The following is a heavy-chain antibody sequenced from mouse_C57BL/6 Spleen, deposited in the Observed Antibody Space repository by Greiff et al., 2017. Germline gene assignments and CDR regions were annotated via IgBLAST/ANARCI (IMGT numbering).Heavy chain of an antibody. V-gene: IGHV14-4*01. J-gene: IGHJ2*01. D-gene: IGHD2-2*01. CDR2: IDPENGDT. Sequence: EVKLQESGAELVRPGASVKLSCTASGFNIKDDYMHWVKQRPEQGLEWIGWIDPENGDTEYASKFQGKATITADTSSNTAYLQLSSLTSEDTAVYYCTTEGLRRNYWGQGTTLTVSS. CDR1: GFNIKDDY. CDR3: TTEGLRRNY.